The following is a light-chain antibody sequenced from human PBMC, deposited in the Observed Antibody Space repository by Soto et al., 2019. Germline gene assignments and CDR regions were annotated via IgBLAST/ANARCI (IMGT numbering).Light chain of an antibody. CDR1: SSDVGGYNY. CDR2: DVS. J-gene: IGLJ3*02. Sequence: QSALTQPRSVSGSPGQSVTISCTGTSSDVGGYNYVSWYQQHPGKAPKLMIYDVSQRPSGVPNRFSGSKSDNTASLIISGLLAEGEADYYCCSYAGTYTWVFGEGIKLPAL. CDR3: CSYAGTYTWV. V-gene: IGLV2-11*01.